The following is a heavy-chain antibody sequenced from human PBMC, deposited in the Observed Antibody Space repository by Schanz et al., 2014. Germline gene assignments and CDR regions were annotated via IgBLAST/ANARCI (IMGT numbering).Heavy chain of an antibody. V-gene: IGHV3-11*06. Sequence: VQLVESGGGLVQPGGSLRLSCAASGFTFSDSWMHWVRQAPGKGLEWVSYISSSSIYTNYADSVKGRFTISRDNAKNSLYLEMNSLRAEDTAVYYCARGRARQLVHWFDPWGQGTLVTVSS. D-gene: IGHD6-13*01. CDR3: ARGRARQLVHWFDP. CDR1: GFTFSDSW. CDR2: ISSSSIYT. J-gene: IGHJ5*02.